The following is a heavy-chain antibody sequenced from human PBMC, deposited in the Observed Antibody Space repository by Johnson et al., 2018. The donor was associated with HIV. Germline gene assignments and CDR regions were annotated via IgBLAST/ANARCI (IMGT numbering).Heavy chain of an antibody. Sequence: VQLVESGGGVVHPGKSLRLSCAASGFTFSSSAMHWVRQAPGKGLAWVAVISYDGNNKYYADSVKGRFTISRDISKNTLYLQMNSLRAEDTAVYYCARDHTMIVWGGAFDIWGQGTLVTVSS. CDR1: GFTFSSSA. J-gene: IGHJ3*02. D-gene: IGHD3-22*01. CDR2: ISYDGNNK. CDR3: ARDHTMIVWGGAFDI. V-gene: IGHV3-30-3*01.